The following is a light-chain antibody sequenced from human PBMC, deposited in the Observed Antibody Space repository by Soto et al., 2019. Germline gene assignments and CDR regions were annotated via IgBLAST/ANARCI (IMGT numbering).Light chain of an antibody. Sequence: EIVMTQSPVTLSVSPGERATLSCRASQSVRSSLAWYQHKPGQVPRLLIYGASTRATGVPVRFSGSGSGTDFTITISILQAEDVAVYYCQHYNQWPPFTFGPGTKVDIK. J-gene: IGKJ3*01. V-gene: IGKV3-15*01. CDR1: QSVRSS. CDR2: GAS. CDR3: QHYNQWPPFT.